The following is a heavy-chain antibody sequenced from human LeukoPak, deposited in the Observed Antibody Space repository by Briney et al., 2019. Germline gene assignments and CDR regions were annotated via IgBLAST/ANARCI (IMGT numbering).Heavy chain of an antibody. J-gene: IGHJ4*02. CDR3: AKDYRHCSGGSCYSGGQRAGFDY. CDR1: GFTFDDYA. D-gene: IGHD2-15*01. V-gene: IGHV3-43*02. Sequence: GGSLRLSCAASGFTFDDYAMHWVRQAPGKGLEWVSLISGDGGSTYYADSVKGRFTISRDNSKNSLYLQMNSLRTEDTALYYCAKDYRHCSGGSCYSGGQRAGFDYWGQGTLVTVSS. CDR2: ISGDGGST.